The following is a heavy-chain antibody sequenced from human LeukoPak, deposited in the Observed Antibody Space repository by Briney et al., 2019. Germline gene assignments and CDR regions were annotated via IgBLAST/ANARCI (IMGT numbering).Heavy chain of an antibody. CDR1: GFTFSTYG. CDR2: ISSSSRDI. J-gene: IGHJ3*02. Sequence: PGGSLRLSCAASGFTFSTYGMNWVRQAPGKGLEWVSSISSSSRDIYYADSVKGRFTISRDNAKNSLYLQMNSLRAEDTAVYYCARDCSSTSCYFDAFDIWGQGTMVTVSS. CDR3: ARDCSSTSCYFDAFDI. V-gene: IGHV3-21*01. D-gene: IGHD2-2*01.